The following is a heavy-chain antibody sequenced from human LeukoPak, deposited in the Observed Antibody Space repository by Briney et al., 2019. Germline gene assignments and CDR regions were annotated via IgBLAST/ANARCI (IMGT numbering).Heavy chain of an antibody. Sequence: SETLSLTCTVSGGSISYYYWSWIRQSPGKGLGWIGYVYYSGTTNYNPSLKSRVTISVDTSKNQFSLQLRSVTAADTAVYYCAREDPQTRVPEGMDVWGQGTTVTVSS. V-gene: IGHV4-59*01. J-gene: IGHJ6*02. D-gene: IGHD4/OR15-4a*01. CDR3: AREDPQTRVPEGMDV. CDR1: GGSISYYY. CDR2: VYYSGTT.